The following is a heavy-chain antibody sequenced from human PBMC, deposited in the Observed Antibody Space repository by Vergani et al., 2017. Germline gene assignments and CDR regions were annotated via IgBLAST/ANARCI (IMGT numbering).Heavy chain of an antibody. Sequence: QVQLVESGGGVVQPGRSLRLSCAASGFTFSSYGMHWVRPAPGKGLEWVAVIWYDGSNKYYADSVKGRFTISRDNSKNTLYLQMNSLRAEDTAVYYCARDYSSGWHQINLNYGMDVWGQGTTVTVSS. V-gene: IGHV3-33*01. D-gene: IGHD6-19*01. CDR1: GFTFSSYG. CDR3: ARDYSSGWHQINLNYGMDV. CDR2: IWYDGSNK. J-gene: IGHJ6*02.